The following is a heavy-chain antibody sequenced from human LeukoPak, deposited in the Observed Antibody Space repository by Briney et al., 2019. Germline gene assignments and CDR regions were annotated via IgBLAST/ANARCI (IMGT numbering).Heavy chain of an antibody. CDR3: ARDQYYYDSSGYNIQH. CDR2: IIPIFGTA. CDR1: GGTFSSYA. Sequence: ASVKVSCKASGGTFSSYAISWVRQAPGQGLEWMGGIIPIFGTANYAQKFQGRVMTTADESTSTAYMELSSLRSEDTAVYYCARDQYYYDSSGYNIQHWGQGTLVTVSS. J-gene: IGHJ1*01. V-gene: IGHV1-69*01. D-gene: IGHD3-22*01.